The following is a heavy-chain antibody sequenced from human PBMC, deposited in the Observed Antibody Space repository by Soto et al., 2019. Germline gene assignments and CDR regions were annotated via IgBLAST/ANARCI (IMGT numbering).Heavy chain of an antibody. J-gene: IGHJ3*02. D-gene: IGHD2-21*01. CDR2: ISAYNGNT. V-gene: IGHV1-18*01. CDR3: ASPSKRALDSFDI. CDR1: GYTFTSYG. Sequence: QVQLVQSGAEVKKPGASVKVSCQASGYTFTSYGISWVRQATGQGLEWMGLISAYNGNTNYAQKLQGRANMTKDTYTRTDYMELRSLRSDDTAVYDCASPSKRALDSFDIWGQGTMVTVSS.